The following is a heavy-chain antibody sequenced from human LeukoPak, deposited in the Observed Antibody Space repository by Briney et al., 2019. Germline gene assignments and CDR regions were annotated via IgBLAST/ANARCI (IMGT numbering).Heavy chain of an antibody. D-gene: IGHD3-22*01. CDR1: GASISSYY. Sequence: SETLSLTCSVSGASISSYYWSWIRQPPGKGLEWIGYIYYSGTTNYNPSLKSRIAISLDTSKKQFSLRMRSVTAADTAVYYCARSTSGYYSKHYYFYMDVWGKGTTVTVSS. J-gene: IGHJ6*03. V-gene: IGHV4-59*01. CDR3: ARSTSGYYSKHYYFYMDV. CDR2: IYYSGTT.